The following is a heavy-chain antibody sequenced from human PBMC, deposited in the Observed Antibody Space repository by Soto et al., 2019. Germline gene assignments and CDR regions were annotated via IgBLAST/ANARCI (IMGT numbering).Heavy chain of an antibody. CDR2: IIPILGIA. V-gene: IGHV1-69*04. CDR3: ARDARVVYYGPGSYVGY. CDR1: GGTFSSYT. D-gene: IGHD3-10*01. Sequence: SVKVSCKASGGTFSSYTISWVRQAPGQGLEWMGRIIPILGIANYAQKFQGRVTITADKSTSTAYMELSSLRSEDTAVYYCARDARVVYYGPGSYVGYWGQGTLVTVSS. J-gene: IGHJ4*02.